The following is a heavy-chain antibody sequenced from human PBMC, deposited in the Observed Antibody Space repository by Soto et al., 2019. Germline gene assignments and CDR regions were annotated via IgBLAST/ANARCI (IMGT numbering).Heavy chain of an antibody. J-gene: IGHJ4*02. CDR1: GGSFSSYY. D-gene: IGHD5-18*01. CDR3: ARAGAKAMALEFGFDH. CDR2: IYYRGCA. Sequence: SESLSLTCTVSGGSFSSYYWSWIRQPPGKGLEWNGYIYYRGCANYIPSLNSRVTNSVDTSKHQFTLKLSSVTAAETDVYYCARAGAKAMALEFGFDHWGQGTLVTVSS. V-gene: IGHV4-59*01.